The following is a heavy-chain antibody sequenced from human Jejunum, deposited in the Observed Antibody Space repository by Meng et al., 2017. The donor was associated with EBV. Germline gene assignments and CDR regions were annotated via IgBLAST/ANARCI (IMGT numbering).Heavy chain of an antibody. CDR3: AKDRNYYIDY. CDR1: GFTFSGFW. V-gene: IGHV3-74*01. CDR2: INGDGSRT. J-gene: IGHJ4*02. Sequence: EGQLGESGGGLIQPGGSLRLSCAAFGFTFSGFWMYWVRQVPGKGLVWISRINGDGSRTTYADSVKDRFTISRDNAKNTLYLQMNSLRAEDTAVYYCAKDRNYYIDYWGQGTLVTVSS.